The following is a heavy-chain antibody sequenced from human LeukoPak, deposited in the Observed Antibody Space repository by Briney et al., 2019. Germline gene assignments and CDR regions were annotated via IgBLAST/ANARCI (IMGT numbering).Heavy chain of an antibody. CDR1: GYSFTSYW. CDR3: ARTYYYDSSGDPDDAFDI. J-gene: IGHJ3*02. V-gene: IGHV5-51*01. Sequence: GESLEISCKGSGYSFTSYWIGWVRQMPGKGLEWMGIIYPGDSDTRYSPSFQGQVTISADKSISTAYLQWSSLKASDTAMYYCARTYYYDSSGDPDDAFDIWGQGTMVTVSS. D-gene: IGHD3-22*01. CDR2: IYPGDSDT.